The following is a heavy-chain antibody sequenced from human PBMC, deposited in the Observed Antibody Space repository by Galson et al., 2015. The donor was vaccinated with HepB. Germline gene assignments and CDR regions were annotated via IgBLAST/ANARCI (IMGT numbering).Heavy chain of an antibody. CDR2: IRSKANSHAT. Sequence: SLRLSCAASGFTFSGSAIHWVRQASGKGLEWIGRIRSKANSHATEYTVSLKGRFTISRDDSKNTAYLHMRSLKTEDTAVYYCARLGDFSGYSSRWGQGTLVTVSS. J-gene: IGHJ4*02. CDR3: ARLGDFSGYSSR. D-gene: IGHD6-19*01. V-gene: IGHV3-73*01. CDR1: GFTFSGSA.